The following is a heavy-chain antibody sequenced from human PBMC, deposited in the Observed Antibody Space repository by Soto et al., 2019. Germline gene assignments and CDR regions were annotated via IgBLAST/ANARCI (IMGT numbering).Heavy chain of an antibody. CDR3: PRDPPDFLSAFDS. D-gene: IGHD6-19*01. Sequence: SQTLSLTCAISGDSVSNNGATWNWIRQSPSRGLEWLGRAYYRSRWIYDYAMSVKSRISINPDTSKNQVSLQLNSVTPADTAVYYCPRDPPDFLSAFDSWGRGTLLPVS. CDR2: AYYRSRWIY. J-gene: IGHJ4*02. CDR1: GDSVSNNGAT. V-gene: IGHV6-1*01.